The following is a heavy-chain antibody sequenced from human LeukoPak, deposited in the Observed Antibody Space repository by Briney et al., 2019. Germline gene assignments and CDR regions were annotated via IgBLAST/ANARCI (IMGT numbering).Heavy chain of an antibody. D-gene: IGHD6-13*01. J-gene: IGHJ4*02. Sequence: ASVKVSCKVSGYTLTELPMHWVRQAPGQGLEWMGWINPNSGGTNYAQKFQGRVTMTRDTSISTAYMELSRLRSDDTAVYYCARSGNLIAAAGTGFDYWGQGTLVTVSS. CDR1: GYTLTELP. V-gene: IGHV1-2*02. CDR3: ARSGNLIAAAGTGFDY. CDR2: INPNSGGT.